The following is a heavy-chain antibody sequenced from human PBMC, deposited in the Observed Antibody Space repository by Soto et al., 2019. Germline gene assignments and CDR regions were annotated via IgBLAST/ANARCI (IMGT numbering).Heavy chain of an antibody. Sequence: SETLSLTCAVYGGSFSGYYWSWLRQPPGKGLEWIGEINHSGSTNYNPSLKSRVTISVDTSKNQFSLKVTSVTAADTAVYYCATANWSHHYFDPWGQGTLVTVS. CDR1: GGSFSGYY. J-gene: IGHJ5*02. CDR3: ATANWSHHYFDP. CDR2: INHSGST. V-gene: IGHV4-34*01. D-gene: IGHD1-1*01.